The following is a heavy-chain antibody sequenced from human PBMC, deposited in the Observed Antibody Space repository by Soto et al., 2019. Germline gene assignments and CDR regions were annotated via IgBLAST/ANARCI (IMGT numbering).Heavy chain of an antibody. J-gene: IGHJ3*02. D-gene: IGHD2-2*01. Sequence: GGSLRLSCATSGFTSSSHWMNWVRQAPGKGLEWVANIKQDGSEKYYVDSVKGRFTISRDNAKNSLYLQMNSLRAEDTAVYYCARSSRYAFYSFNIWGQATLVTVSS. CDR2: IKQDGSEK. CDR3: ARSSRYAFYSFNI. V-gene: IGHV3-7*01. CDR1: GFTSSSHW.